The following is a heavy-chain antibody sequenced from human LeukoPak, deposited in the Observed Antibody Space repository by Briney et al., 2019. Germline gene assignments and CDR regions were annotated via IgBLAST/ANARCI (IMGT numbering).Heavy chain of an antibody. V-gene: IGHV3-48*03. J-gene: IGHJ5*02. CDR1: GFTFSSYE. CDR2: ISKSGSAV. Sequence: GGSLRLSCAASGFTFSSYEMNWARQAPGKGLEWFSYISKSGSAVYYADSVKGRFTISRDNAKNSLYLEMNSLRGEDTAVYYCARVIWFDPWGQGTLVTVSS. CDR3: ARVIWFDP.